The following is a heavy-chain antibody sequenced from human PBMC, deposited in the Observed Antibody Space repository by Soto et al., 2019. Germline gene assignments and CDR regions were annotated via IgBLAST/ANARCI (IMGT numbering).Heavy chain of an antibody. D-gene: IGHD3-9*01. CDR2: ISACNGNT. V-gene: IGHV1-18*01. J-gene: IGHJ6*02. Sequence: GASVKVSCKASGYTFTSYGISWVRQAPGQGLEWMGWISACNGNTNYAQKLQGRVTMTTDTSTSTAYMELRSLRSDDTAVYYCARGEGVKAADYDILTGYYPRMDYGMDVWGQGTTVTVSS. CDR3: ARGEGVKAADYDILTGYYPRMDYGMDV. CDR1: GYTFTSYG.